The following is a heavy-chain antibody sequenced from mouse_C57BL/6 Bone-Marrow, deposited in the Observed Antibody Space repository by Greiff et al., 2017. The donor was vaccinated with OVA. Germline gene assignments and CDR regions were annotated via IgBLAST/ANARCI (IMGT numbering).Heavy chain of an antibody. CDR1: GYTFTSYW. D-gene: IGHD2-3*01. CDR3: ARDGALAY. CDR2: IHPNSGST. J-gene: IGHJ3*01. V-gene: IGHV1-64*01. Sequence: VQVVESGAELVKPGASVKLSCKASGYTFTSYWMHWVKQRPGQGLEWIGMIHPNSGSTNYNEKFKSKATLTVDKSSSTAYMQLSSLTSEDSAVYYCARDGALAYWGQGTLVTVSA.